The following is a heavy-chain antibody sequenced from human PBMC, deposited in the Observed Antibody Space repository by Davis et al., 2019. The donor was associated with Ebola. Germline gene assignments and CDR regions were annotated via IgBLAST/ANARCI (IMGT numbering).Heavy chain of an antibody. V-gene: IGHV3-7*01. D-gene: IGHD6-13*01. J-gene: IGHJ6*04. Sequence: GGSLRLSCAASGFIFSNYWMSWVRQAPGKGLEWVANIKEDGSEKYYVDSVKGRFTISRDNTKNSLSLQMNSLRAEDTAVYYCAAGTPPMRYYYYDMDVWGKGTTVTVSS. CDR3: AAGTPPMRYYYYDMDV. CDR2: IKEDGSEK. CDR1: GFIFSNYW.